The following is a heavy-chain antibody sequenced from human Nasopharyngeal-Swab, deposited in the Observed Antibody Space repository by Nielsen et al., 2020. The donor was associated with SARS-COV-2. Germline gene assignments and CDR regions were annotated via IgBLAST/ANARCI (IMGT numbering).Heavy chain of an antibody. CDR3: TRDTFGPTDS. V-gene: IGHV3-21*01. CDR1: GFTFNKYN. CDR2: ISSSSSYI. J-gene: IGHJ4*02. D-gene: IGHD2/OR15-2a*01. Sequence: GESLKISCAASGFTFNKYNFNWVRQAPGKGLEWVSSISSSSSYIYYADSVKGRFTISRDTAKNTLYLQMSSLRVEDTAVYYCTRDTFGPTDSWGQGTLVTVSS.